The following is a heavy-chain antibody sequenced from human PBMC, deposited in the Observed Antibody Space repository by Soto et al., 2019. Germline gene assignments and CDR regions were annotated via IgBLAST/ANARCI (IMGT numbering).Heavy chain of an antibody. CDR1: GGSVSSADYF. J-gene: IGHJ4*02. Sequence: QVQLQESGPGLVKPSETLSLTCTVSGGSVSSADYFWSWIRQPPGKGLEYIGYIYYSGSTYYTPSLRGRLTISTDSSKNQLSLRLTSVTAADTAVYFCARGERWLQFSANYWGRGTLVTVSS. CDR3: ARGERWLQFSANY. CDR2: IYYSGST. D-gene: IGHD1-26*01. V-gene: IGHV4-30-4*01.